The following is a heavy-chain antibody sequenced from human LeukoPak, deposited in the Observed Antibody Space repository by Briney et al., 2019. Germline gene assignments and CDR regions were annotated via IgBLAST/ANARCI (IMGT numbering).Heavy chain of an antibody. CDR3: ARGLRWGRDDAFDI. Sequence: PGGSLRLSCAASGFTFSSYDMHWVRQARGKGLEWVSAIGTAGDTYYPGSVKGRFTISRENAKNSLYLQMNSLRAGDTAVYYCARGLRWGRDDAFDIWGQGTMVTVSS. V-gene: IGHV3-13*01. CDR1: GFTFSSYD. D-gene: IGHD3-16*01. CDR2: IGTAGDT. J-gene: IGHJ3*02.